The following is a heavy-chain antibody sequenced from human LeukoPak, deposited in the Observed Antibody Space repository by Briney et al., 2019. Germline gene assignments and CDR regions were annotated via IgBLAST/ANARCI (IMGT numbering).Heavy chain of an antibody. V-gene: IGHV3-7*03. J-gene: IGHJ4*02. CDR3: ASRGSLAGSEGSVY. CDR1: GLTFSSYW. Sequence: PGGSLRLSCAASGLTFSSYWMSWIRQAPGKGLEWVANIKQDGSEKYYVDSVKGRFTISRDNAKNSLYLQINSLTVEDTAADDCASRGSLAGSEGSVYWGQGTLVTVSS. CDR2: IKQDGSEK. D-gene: IGHD6-19*01.